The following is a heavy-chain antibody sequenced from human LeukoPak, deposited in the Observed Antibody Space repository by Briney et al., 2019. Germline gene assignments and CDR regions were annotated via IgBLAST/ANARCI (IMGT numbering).Heavy chain of an antibody. CDR3: ARGGHIVVVTAIF. CDR2: INPNSGGT. CDR1: GYTFTGYY. D-gene: IGHD2-21*02. Sequence: ASVKVPCKASGYTFTGYYMHWVRQAPGQGLEWMGWINPNSGGTNYAQKFQGRVTMTRDTSISTAYMELSRLRSDDTAVYYCARGGHIVVVTAIFWGQGTLVTVSS. J-gene: IGHJ4*02. V-gene: IGHV1-2*02.